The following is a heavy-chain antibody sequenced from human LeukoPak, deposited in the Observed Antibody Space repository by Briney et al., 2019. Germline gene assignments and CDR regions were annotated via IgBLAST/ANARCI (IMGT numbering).Heavy chain of an antibody. CDR3: AGLHLASAEEFDP. Sequence: SETLSLTCTVSGSSINGHYWSWIRQPPGKGLEWIGYIYSSENILYNPFLKSRVTLSVDTFKNQFSLSLTSVTAADTAVYYCAGLHLASAEEFDPWGQGTLVTVSS. D-gene: IGHD6-25*01. CDR1: GSSINGHY. V-gene: IGHV4-59*08. CDR2: IYSSENI. J-gene: IGHJ5*02.